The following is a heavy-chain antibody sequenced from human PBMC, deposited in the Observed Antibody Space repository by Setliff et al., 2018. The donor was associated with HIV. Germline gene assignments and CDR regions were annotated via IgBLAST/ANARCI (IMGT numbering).Heavy chain of an antibody. J-gene: IGHJ3*02. CDR1: GFTFSTYS. Sequence: LSLSCAASGFTFSTYSMNWVRQAPGKGLEWVSSISSSSNYIYYADSVKGRFTISKDNSKNTLYLQMNSLRPEDTAVYYCARATKTPYSSSWSIPGAFDIWGQGTMVTVSS. D-gene: IGHD6-13*01. V-gene: IGHV3-21*04. CDR3: ARATKTPYSSSWSIPGAFDI. CDR2: ISSSSNYI.